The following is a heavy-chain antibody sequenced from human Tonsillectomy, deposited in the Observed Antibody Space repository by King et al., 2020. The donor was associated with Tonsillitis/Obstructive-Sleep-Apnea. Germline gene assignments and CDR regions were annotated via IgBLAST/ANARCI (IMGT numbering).Heavy chain of an antibody. V-gene: IGHV3-23*04. CDR1: GFTFSSYA. CDR2: ISGSGGST. D-gene: IGHD3-9*01. J-gene: IGHJ4*02. Sequence: EVQLVESGGGLVQPGGSLRLSCAASGFTFSSYAMSWVRQAPGKGLEWVSTISGSGGSTYYADSVKGRFTISRDNSKNTLYLQMNSLRAEDTAVYYCAKDYDIMTGYHSNYYFDYWGQGTLVTVPS. CDR3: AKDYDIMTGYHSNYYFDY.